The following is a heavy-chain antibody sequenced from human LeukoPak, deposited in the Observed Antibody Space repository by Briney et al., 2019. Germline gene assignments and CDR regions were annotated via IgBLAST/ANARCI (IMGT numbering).Heavy chain of an antibody. Sequence: SQTLSLTCAVSGGSISSGGYYWSWIRQHPGEGLEWIGYIFYSGSTYYNPSLKSRVTISVDTSKNQFSLKLSSVTAADTAVYYCARTFPATYYYDSSGYYFDYWGQGTLVTVSS. CDR2: IFYSGST. V-gene: IGHV4-31*11. J-gene: IGHJ4*02. CDR1: GGSISSGGYY. D-gene: IGHD3-22*01. CDR3: ARTFPATYYYDSSGYYFDY.